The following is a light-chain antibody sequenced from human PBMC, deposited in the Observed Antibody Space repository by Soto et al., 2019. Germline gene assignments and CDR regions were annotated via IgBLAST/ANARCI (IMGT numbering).Light chain of an antibody. CDR1: QGITNY. CDR2: AAS. CDR3: QQYNTYPWT. J-gene: IGKJ1*01. V-gene: IGKV1-8*01. Sequence: AIRMTQSPSSLSASTGDRVTITCRASQGITNYLVWYQQKPGKAPKVLIHAASTLQSGVSSRFSGGGSGTDFTLTISRLQSEDFATYYCQQYNTYPWTFGQGTKVDIK.